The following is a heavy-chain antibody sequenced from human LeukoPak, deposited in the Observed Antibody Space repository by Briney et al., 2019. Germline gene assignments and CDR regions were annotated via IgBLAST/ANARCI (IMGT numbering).Heavy chain of an antibody. D-gene: IGHD1-26*01. CDR2: ISSSGSTI. V-gene: IGHV3-48*03. CDR3: ATGSGRPRRGALDI. CDR1: GFTFSDYE. Sequence: PGGSLRLSCAASGFTFSDYEMNWVRQAPGKGLEWLSYISSSGSTIYHADSVSGRVTISKDNTKNSQYLQINRPGAENTALYYFATGSGRPRRGALDIWGQGTLVAISS. J-gene: IGHJ3*02.